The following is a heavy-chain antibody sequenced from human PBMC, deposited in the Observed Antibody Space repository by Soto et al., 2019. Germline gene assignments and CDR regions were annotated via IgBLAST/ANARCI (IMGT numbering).Heavy chain of an antibody. Sequence: QVHLVQSGAEVKKPGASVKVSCKASGYTFTSYGITWVRQAPGQGLEWMGWISAHNGNTDYAQKLQGRVIVTRDTSTSTAYMELRSLISDDTAVYYCARGRYGDYSGQGALVTVSS. J-gene: IGHJ4*02. D-gene: IGHD1-1*01. CDR2: ISAHNGNT. CDR3: ARGRYGDY. V-gene: IGHV1-18*01. CDR1: GYTFTSYG.